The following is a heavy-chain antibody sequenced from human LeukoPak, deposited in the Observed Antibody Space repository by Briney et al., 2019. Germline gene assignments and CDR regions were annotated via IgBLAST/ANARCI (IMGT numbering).Heavy chain of an antibody. J-gene: IGHJ4*02. Sequence: ASVKVSCKASGYTFTSYDINWVRQATGQGLEWMGWMNPNSGNTGYAQKFQGRVTMTRNTSISTAYMGLSSLRSDDTAVYYCALTRESDYYDSSGYYGGVYWGQGTLVTVSS. D-gene: IGHD3-22*01. CDR1: GYTFTSYD. CDR3: ALTRESDYYDSSGYYGGVY. V-gene: IGHV1-8*01. CDR2: MNPNSGNT.